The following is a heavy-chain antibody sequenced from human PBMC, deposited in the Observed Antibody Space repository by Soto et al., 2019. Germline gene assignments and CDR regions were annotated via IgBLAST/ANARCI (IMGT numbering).Heavy chain of an antibody. CDR3: ARAGYSYGFGYYYDY. Sequence: SETLSLSCTVSGGSISRYYWSWIRQPPGKGLKWIGNIDYDGSTNYSPSLKSRVTISVDTSKNQFSLRLSSVTAADTAVYYCARAGYSYGFGYYYDYWGQGTLVTVSS. J-gene: IGHJ4*02. CDR1: GGSISRYY. V-gene: IGHV4-59*01. CDR2: IDYDGST. D-gene: IGHD5-18*01.